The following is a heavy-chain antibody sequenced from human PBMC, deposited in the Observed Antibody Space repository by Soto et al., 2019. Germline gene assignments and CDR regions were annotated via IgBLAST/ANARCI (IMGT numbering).Heavy chain of an antibody. CDR3: SRRAPEGFDP. CDR1: GGSFGSSAYY. Sequence: SETLSLTCTVSGGSFGSSAYYWGWIRRAPGKGLEWIGSINSSGSTFSSPSLKSRVTLSVDTSKNQFSLKLTSVTAADTALYYCSRRAPEGFDPWGQGTLVTVSS. CDR2: INSSGST. V-gene: IGHV4-39*01. J-gene: IGHJ5*02.